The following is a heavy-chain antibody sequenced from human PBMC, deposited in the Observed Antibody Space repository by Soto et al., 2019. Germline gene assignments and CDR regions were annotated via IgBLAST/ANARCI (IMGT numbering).Heavy chain of an antibody. D-gene: IGHD4-4*01. CDR3: ARDNLLAGDVPVTTWYNWFDP. J-gene: IGHJ5*02. Sequence: PGGSPRLSCAASGFTFSSYGMHWVRQAPGKGLEWVAVIWYDGSNKYYADSVKGRFTISRDNPKNTLYLQMNSLRAEDTAVYYCARDNLLAGDVPVTTWYNWFDPWGQGTLVTVSS. V-gene: IGHV3-33*01. CDR1: GFTFSSYG. CDR2: IWYDGSNK.